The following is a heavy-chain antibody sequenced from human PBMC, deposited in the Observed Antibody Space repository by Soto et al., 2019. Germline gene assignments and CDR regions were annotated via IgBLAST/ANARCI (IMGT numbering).Heavy chain of an antibody. CDR3: ARHPFTKSWNYDPTPFDY. CDR2: IYPGDSDT. D-gene: IGHD1-7*01. Sequence: GESLKISCKGSGYSFTSYWIGWVRQMPGKGLEWMGIIYPGDSDTRYSPSFQGQVTISADKSISTAYLQWSSLKASDTAMYYCARHPFTKSWNYDPTPFDYWGQGTLVTVSS. CDR1: GYSFTSYW. V-gene: IGHV5-51*01. J-gene: IGHJ4*02.